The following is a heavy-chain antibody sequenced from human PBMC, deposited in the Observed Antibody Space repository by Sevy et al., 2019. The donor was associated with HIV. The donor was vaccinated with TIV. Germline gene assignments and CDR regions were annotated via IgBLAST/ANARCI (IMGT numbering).Heavy chain of an antibody. CDR1: GGTFSSYA. CDR2: IIPIFGTA. CDR3: ARVRRPGIAVAGGTFDY. V-gene: IGHV1-69*06. Sequence: ASVKVSCKASGGTFSSYAISWVRQAPGQGLEWMGGIIPIFGTANYAQKFQGRVTITADKSTSTAYMELSSLRSEDTAMYYCARVRRPGIAVAGGTFDYWGQGTLVTVSS. J-gene: IGHJ4*02. D-gene: IGHD6-19*01.